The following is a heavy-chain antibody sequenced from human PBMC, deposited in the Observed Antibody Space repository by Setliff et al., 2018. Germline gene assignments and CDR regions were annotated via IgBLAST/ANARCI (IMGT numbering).Heavy chain of an antibody. CDR1: GGSISSYY. Sequence: PSETLSLTCTVSGGSISSYYWSRIRQPPGKGLEWIGYIDHSGSTNYNPSLKSRVTISLDTSKNQFSLQLSSVTAADTAVYYCARDGLGAFSLRSMDVWGKGTTVTVSS. CDR2: IDHSGST. CDR3: ARDGLGAFSLRSMDV. V-gene: IGHV4-59*01. J-gene: IGHJ6*04. D-gene: IGHD3-3*02.